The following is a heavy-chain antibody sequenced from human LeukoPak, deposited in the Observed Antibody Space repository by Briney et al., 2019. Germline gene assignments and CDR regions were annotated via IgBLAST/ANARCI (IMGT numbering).Heavy chain of an antibody. CDR3: ARGYGSGSYYPSYFDY. J-gene: IGHJ4*02. CDR1: GGSISSGSYY. D-gene: IGHD3-10*01. Sequence: PSETLSLTCTVSGGSISSGSYYWSWIRQPAGKGLEWIGRIYTSGSTNYNPSLKSRVTISVDTSKNQFSLKLSSVTAADTAVYYCARGYGSGSYYPSYFDYWGQGTLVTVSS. CDR2: IYTSGST. V-gene: IGHV4-61*02.